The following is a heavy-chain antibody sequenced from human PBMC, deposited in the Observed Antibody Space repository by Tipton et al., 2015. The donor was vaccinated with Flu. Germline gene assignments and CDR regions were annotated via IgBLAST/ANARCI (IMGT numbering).Heavy chain of an antibody. D-gene: IGHD3-3*01. CDR3: ARDTIFGVAH. Sequence: LRLSCAVYGGSFSGYYWSWTRQPPGKGLEWIGSIYYSGSTYYNPSLKSRVTISVDTSENQFSLRLSSVTAADTAVYYCARDTIFGVAHWGQGTLVTVSS. CDR1: GGSFSGYY. V-gene: IGHV4-34*01. CDR2: IYYSGST. J-gene: IGHJ4*02.